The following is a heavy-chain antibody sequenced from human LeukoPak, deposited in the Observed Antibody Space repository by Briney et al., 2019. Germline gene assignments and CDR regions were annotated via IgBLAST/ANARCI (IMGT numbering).Heavy chain of an antibody. V-gene: IGHV3-7*01. Sequence: GGSLRLSCAASGFTFSTYSMNWVRQAPGKGLEWVANIKQDGSEKSYVGSVKGRFTISRDNAKNSLFLQMNSLRAEDTAVYYCARVGMWWGGRRYYYFMDVWGKGTTVTVSS. CDR1: GFTFSTYS. CDR2: IKQDGSEK. J-gene: IGHJ6*03. CDR3: ARVGMWWGGRRYYYFMDV. D-gene: IGHD2-21*01.